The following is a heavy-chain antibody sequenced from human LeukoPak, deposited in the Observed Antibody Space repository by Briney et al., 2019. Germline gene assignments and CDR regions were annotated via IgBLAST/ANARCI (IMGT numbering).Heavy chain of an antibody. V-gene: IGHV3-33*08. J-gene: IGHJ4*02. D-gene: IGHD6-13*01. CDR3: ARDLTQLALFDY. CDR2: IWYDGSNK. CDR1: GFTFSSYG. Sequence: PGGSLRHSCAASGFTFSSYGMRWVRPAPGKGLEWVAVIWYDGSNKYYADSVKGRFTLSRDNSKNTLFLQMNSLRPEDTAVYFCARDLTQLALFDYWGQGTLVTVSS.